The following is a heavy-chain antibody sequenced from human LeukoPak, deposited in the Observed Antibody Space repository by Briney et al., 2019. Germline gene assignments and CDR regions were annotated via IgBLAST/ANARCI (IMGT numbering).Heavy chain of an antibody. V-gene: IGHV4-38-2*02. CDR3: ARDSGSYVAYFDL. J-gene: IGHJ2*01. CDR1: GYSISSGYY. CDR2: IYHSGST. Sequence: PSETLSLTCTVSGYSISSGYYWGWIRQPPGKGLEWIGSIYHSGSTYYNPSLKSRVTISVDTSKNQFSLKLSSVTAADTAVYYCARDSGSYVAYFDLWGRGTLVTVSS. D-gene: IGHD1-26*01.